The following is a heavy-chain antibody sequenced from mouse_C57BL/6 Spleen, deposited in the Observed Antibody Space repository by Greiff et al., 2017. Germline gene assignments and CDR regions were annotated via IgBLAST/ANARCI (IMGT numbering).Heavy chain of an antibody. J-gene: IGHJ1*03. CDR3: AGLNYGSSYGYFDV. V-gene: IGHV1-64*01. CDR1: GYTFTSYW. CDR2: IHPNSGST. D-gene: IGHD1-1*01. Sequence: QVQLQQPGAELVKPGASVKLSCKASGYTFTSYWMHWVKQRPGQGLEWIGMIHPNSGSTNYNEKFKSKATLTVDKSSSTAYMQLSSLTSGDSAVYYCAGLNYGSSYGYFDVWGTGTTVTVSS.